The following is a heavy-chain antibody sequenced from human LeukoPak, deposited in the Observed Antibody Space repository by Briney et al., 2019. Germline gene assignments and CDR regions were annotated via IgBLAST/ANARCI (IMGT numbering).Heavy chain of an antibody. Sequence: SETLSLTCTVSGGSISSGSYYWSWIRQPAGKGLEWIGRIYTSGSTNYNPSLKSRVTVSVDTSKNQFSLKLSSVTAADTAVYYCARVSSSGSRDWYFDLWGRATLVTFSS. CDR1: GGSISSGSYY. CDR3: ARVSSSGSRDWYFDL. V-gene: IGHV4-61*02. D-gene: IGHD6-13*01. J-gene: IGHJ2*01. CDR2: IYTSGST.